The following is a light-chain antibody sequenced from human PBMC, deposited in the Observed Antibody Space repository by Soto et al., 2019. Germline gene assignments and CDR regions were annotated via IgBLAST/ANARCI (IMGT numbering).Light chain of an antibody. V-gene: IGKV3-20*01. CDR2: GAS. J-gene: IGKJ1*01. CDR3: QQYGSSPQM. Sequence: EIVMTQSPGTLSLSPGERATLSCRASQSVSSSYLAWYQQKPGQAPRLLIYGASSRATGIPDRFSGSGSGTDFTLTISRLEPEDFAVYYCQQYGSSPQMFGQGTKVDI. CDR1: QSVSSSY.